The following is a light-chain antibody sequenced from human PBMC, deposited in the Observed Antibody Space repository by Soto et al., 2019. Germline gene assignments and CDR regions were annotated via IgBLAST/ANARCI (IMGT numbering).Light chain of an antibody. Sequence: SYELTQPPSVSVAPGKTARITCGGNKIGSKSVHWYQQKPGQAPVLVIYYDSDRPSGIPERFSGSNSGNTATLTISRVEAGDEADYYCQVWDSSSDPAVVFGGGTKVTVL. V-gene: IGLV3-21*04. CDR3: QVWDSSSDPAVV. J-gene: IGLJ2*01. CDR1: KIGSKS. CDR2: YDS.